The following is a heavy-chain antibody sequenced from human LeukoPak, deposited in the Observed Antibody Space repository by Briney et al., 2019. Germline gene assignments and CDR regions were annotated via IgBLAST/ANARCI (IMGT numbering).Heavy chain of an antibody. Sequence: ASVKVSCKASGGTFSSYAISWVRQAPGQGLEWMGWISAYNGNTNYAQKLQGRVTMTTDTSTSTAYMELRSLRSDDTAVYYCARHNRFTVTTLPDYWGQGTLVTVSS. J-gene: IGHJ4*02. CDR3: ARHNRFTVTTLPDY. CDR1: GGTFSSYA. CDR2: ISAYNGNT. V-gene: IGHV1-18*01. D-gene: IGHD4-17*01.